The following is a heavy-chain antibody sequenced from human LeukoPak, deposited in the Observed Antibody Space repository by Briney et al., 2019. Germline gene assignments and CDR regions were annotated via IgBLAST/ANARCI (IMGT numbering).Heavy chain of an antibody. D-gene: IGHD6-13*01. CDR3: ARTQAAAHFDY. V-gene: IGHV4-39*07. Sequence: SETLSLTCTVSGGSISSSSYYWGWIRQPPGKGLEWIGSIYYSGSTYYNPSLKSRVTISVDTSKNQFSLKLSSVTAADTAVYYCARTQAAAHFDYWGQGTLVTVSS. CDR1: GGSISSSSYY. CDR2: IYYSGST. J-gene: IGHJ4*02.